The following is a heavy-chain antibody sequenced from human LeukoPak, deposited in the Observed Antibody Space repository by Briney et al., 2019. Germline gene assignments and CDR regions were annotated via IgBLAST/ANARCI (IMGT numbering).Heavy chain of an antibody. J-gene: IGHJ4*02. V-gene: IGHV4-30-2*01. Sequence: SETLSLTCAVSGGSITSGGYSWSWIRQPPGKGLEWIGEINHSGSTNYNPSLESRVTISVDTSKNQFSLKLSSVTAADTAVYYCARWPPRFFRRPAYCGGDCYRGYWGQGTLVTVSS. D-gene: IGHD2-21*02. CDR3: ARWPPRFFRRPAYCGGDCYRGY. CDR2: INHSGST. CDR1: GGSITSGGYS.